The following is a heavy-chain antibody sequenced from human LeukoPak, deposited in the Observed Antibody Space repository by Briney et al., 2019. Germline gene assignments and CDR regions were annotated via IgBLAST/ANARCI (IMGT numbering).Heavy chain of an antibody. Sequence: AGGSLRLSCAASGFTFSSYAMSWVRQAPGKGLEWVSAISGSGGSTYYADSVKGRFTISRDNSKNTLYLQMTSLRAEDTSVYYCAKSVAAAGLDYWGQGTLVTVSS. CDR1: GFTFSSYA. CDR3: AKSVAAAGLDY. V-gene: IGHV3-23*01. D-gene: IGHD6-13*01. CDR2: ISGSGGST. J-gene: IGHJ4*02.